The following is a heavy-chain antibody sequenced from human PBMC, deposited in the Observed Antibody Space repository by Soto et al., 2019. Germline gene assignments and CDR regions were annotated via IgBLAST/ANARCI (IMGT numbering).Heavy chain of an antibody. CDR1: GFTFTSYG. J-gene: IGHJ3*02. Sequence: QVQLVQSGGEVKKPGASVKVSCKASGFTFTSYGFSWVRQAPGQGLEWMGWISANNGDRHSAQKFQGRLTMTTDTSTSTAYMELDSLRSDDTAVYYCSRKGTGLPVDIWGQGTLVTVSS. D-gene: IGHD1-1*01. CDR2: ISANNGDR. V-gene: IGHV1-18*04. CDR3: SRKGTGLPVDI.